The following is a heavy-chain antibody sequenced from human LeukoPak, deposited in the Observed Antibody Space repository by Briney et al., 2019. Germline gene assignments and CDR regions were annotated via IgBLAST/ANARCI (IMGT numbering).Heavy chain of an antibody. Sequence: SQTLSLTCTVSGGSISSGSYYWSWIRQPAGKGLEWIGRIYTSGSTNYNPSLKSRVTISVDTSKNQFSLKLSSVTAADTAVYYCARVGEYYDFWSREGATGWYFDLWGRGTLVTASS. J-gene: IGHJ2*01. D-gene: IGHD3-3*01. CDR3: ARVGEYYDFWSREGATGWYFDL. CDR2: IYTSGST. CDR1: GGSISSGSYY. V-gene: IGHV4-61*02.